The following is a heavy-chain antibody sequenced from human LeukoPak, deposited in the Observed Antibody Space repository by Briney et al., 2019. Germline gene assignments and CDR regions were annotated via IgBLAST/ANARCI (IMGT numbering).Heavy chain of an antibody. CDR2: IWYDGSHQ. J-gene: IGHJ5*02. Sequence: GGPLRLSCAAYGFSFSTYGMHWVRQAPGKRLESVAVIWYDGSHQYYADSVKGRFTISRDTSNNTLYLQMNNLRVDDTALYYCARDLGLRYGSGAYRFDPWGQGTQVIVSS. D-gene: IGHD3-10*01. CDR1: GFSFSTYG. V-gene: IGHV3-33*08. CDR3: ARDLGLRYGSGAYRFDP.